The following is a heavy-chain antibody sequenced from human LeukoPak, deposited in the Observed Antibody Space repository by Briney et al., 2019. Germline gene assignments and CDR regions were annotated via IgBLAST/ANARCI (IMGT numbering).Heavy chain of an antibody. CDR3: ARASGDNYYDSGGYEYDY. V-gene: IGHV3-64*01. CDR2: ISSNGGST. CDR1: GFTFSSYA. D-gene: IGHD3-22*01. Sequence: GGSLRLSCAASGFTFSSYAMHWVRQAPGKGLEYVSAISSNGGSTYYANSVKGRFTISRDNSKNTLYLQMGSLRAEDMAVYYCARASGDNYYDSGGYEYDYWGQGTLVTVSS. J-gene: IGHJ4*02.